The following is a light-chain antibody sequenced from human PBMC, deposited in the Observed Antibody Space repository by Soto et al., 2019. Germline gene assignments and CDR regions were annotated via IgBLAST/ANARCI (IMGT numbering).Light chain of an antibody. J-gene: IGKJ2*01. V-gene: IGKV1-39*01. Sequence: DIQMTQSPSSLSASVGDRVTITCRASQSITSYLNWYQQKPGKAPKLLIYPASSLQSGVPSRFSGSGSGTDFTLTISSLQPEDFATYYCQQSYSTPYTFGQGTKLEIK. CDR3: QQSYSTPYT. CDR1: QSITSY. CDR2: PAS.